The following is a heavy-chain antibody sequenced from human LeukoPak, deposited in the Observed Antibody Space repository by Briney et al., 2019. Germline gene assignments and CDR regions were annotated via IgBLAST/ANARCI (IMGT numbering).Heavy chain of an antibody. CDR1: GFTVSSNY. Sequence: GGSLRLSCAASGFTVSSNYISWVGQAPGKGLEWVSVIYSGGSTYNADSVKGRFTVSRDNSKNTLYLQMNSLRAEDTAVYYCARAPCNYDSSGDSFDIWGQGTMVTVSS. CDR3: ARAPCNYDSSGDSFDI. D-gene: IGHD3-22*01. J-gene: IGHJ3*02. V-gene: IGHV3-66*01. CDR2: IYSGGST.